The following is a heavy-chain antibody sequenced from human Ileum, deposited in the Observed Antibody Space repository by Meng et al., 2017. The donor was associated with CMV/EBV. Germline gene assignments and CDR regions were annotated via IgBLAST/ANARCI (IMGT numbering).Heavy chain of an antibody. Sequence: QVQLQQWGAGLLKPSDTLALTCVFHGGSFGDYYWSWIRQPPGKGLEWIGEINHSGSTNYNPSLKSRLIISVDTSKNQFSLRLSSVTAADTAVYYCARAQTNWIPLSIAARGEFDPWGQGILVTVSS. J-gene: IGHJ5*02. CDR2: INHSGST. D-gene: IGHD6-6*01. CDR1: GGSFGDYY. V-gene: IGHV4-34*01. CDR3: ARAQTNWIPLSIAARGEFDP.